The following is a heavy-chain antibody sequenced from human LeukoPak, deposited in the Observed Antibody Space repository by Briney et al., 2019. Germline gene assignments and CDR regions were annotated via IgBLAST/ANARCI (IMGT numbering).Heavy chain of an antibody. CDR2: IYSGGST. D-gene: IGHD2-8*01. CDR1: GFTVSSNY. V-gene: IGHV3-53*01. CDR3: AKDPNGDYIGAFDA. Sequence: GGPLRLSCAASGFTVSSNYMSWVRQAPGKGLEWVSVIYSGGSTYYADSVKGRFTISRDNSKNTLYLQMNSLRAEDTAVYYCAKDPNGDYIGAFDAWGPGTMVIVSS. J-gene: IGHJ3*01.